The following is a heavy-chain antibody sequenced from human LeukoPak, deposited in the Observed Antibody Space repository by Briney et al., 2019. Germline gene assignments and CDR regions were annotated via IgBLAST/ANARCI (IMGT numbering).Heavy chain of an antibody. Sequence: KNGESLKISCKGSGYSFTTYWIGWVRQMPGKGLEWMGIIYPGDSDTRYSPSFQGQVTISADKSISTAYLQWSSLKASDTAMYYCATYTAMVREYFDYWGQGTLVTVSS. V-gene: IGHV5-51*01. J-gene: IGHJ4*02. D-gene: IGHD5-18*01. CDR3: ATYTAMVREYFDY. CDR1: GYSFTTYW. CDR2: IYPGDSDT.